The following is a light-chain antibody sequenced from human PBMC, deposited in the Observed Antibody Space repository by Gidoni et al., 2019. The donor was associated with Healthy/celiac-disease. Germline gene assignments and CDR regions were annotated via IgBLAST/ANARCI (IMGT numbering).Light chain of an antibody. CDR1: QSISSY. J-gene: IGKJ3*01. CDR2: AAS. CDR3: QQSYSTPGAT. V-gene: IGKV1-39*01. Sequence: DIQMTQSPSSLSASVGDRVTITCRASQSISSYLNWYQQKPGKAPKLLIYAASSLQSGVPSRFSGSGSGTDFTLTISSLQPEDFATYYCQQSYSTPGATFGPXTKVDIK.